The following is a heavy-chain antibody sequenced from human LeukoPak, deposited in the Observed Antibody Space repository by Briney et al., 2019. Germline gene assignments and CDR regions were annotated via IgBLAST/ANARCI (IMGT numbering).Heavy chain of an antibody. CDR1: GFTFSSYN. CDR3: ARSKQLDY. CDR2: ISPGSSTI. D-gene: IGHD6-13*01. Sequence: PGGSLRLSCAASGFTFSSYNMNWVRQAPGKGLEWVSYISPGSSTIYYADSVKGRFTISRDNAKNSLYLQMNSLGDEDTAVYYCARSKQLDYWGQGTLVTVSS. V-gene: IGHV3-48*02. J-gene: IGHJ4*02.